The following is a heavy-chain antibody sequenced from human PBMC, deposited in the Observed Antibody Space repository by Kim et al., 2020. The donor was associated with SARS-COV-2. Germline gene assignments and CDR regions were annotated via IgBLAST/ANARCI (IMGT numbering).Heavy chain of an antibody. CDR1: GYTFTSYA. D-gene: IGHD1-7*01. CDR2: INAGNGNT. CDR3: ARSWNYFSYYYGMDV. V-gene: IGHV1-3*01. Sequence: ASVKVSCKASGYTFTSYAMHWVRQAPGQRLEWMGWINAGNGNTKYSQKFQGRVTITRDTSASTAYMELSSLRSEDTAVYYCARSWNYFSYYYGMDVWGQGTTVTVSS. J-gene: IGHJ6*02.